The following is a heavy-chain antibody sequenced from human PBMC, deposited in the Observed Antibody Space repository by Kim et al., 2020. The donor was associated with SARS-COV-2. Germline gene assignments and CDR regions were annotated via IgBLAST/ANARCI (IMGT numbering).Heavy chain of an antibody. J-gene: IGHJ5*02. CDR2: ISSYSNYI. Sequence: GGSLRLSCVASGFMFSAYRMDGVRQAPGKGPEWVSSISSYSNYINYADSVKGRFTISRDNAKNSVFLQMNSLRPEDTAVYDCVTDERASVWGSLGQGTVVTVSS. V-gene: IGHV3-21*01. CDR3: VTDERASVWGS. D-gene: IGHD3-16*01. CDR1: GFMFSAYR.